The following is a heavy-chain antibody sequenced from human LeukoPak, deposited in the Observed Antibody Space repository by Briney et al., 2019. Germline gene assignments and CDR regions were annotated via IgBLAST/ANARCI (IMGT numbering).Heavy chain of an antibody. CDR3: TTEFIQLFDF. CDR1: GFTFSNVW. CDR2: IKSKTDGGAA. V-gene: IGHV3-15*01. D-gene: IGHD5-18*01. Sequence: PGGSLRLSCAASGFTFSNVWMSWVRQVAGQGLEWVGRIKSKTDGGAAEYTAPVRSRFTISRDDAKNTLYLQMNGLKTEDTAVYYCTTEFIQLFDFWGQGTLVTVSS. J-gene: IGHJ4*02.